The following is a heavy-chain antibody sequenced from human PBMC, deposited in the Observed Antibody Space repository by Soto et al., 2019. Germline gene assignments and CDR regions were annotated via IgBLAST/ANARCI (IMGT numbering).Heavy chain of an antibody. CDR3: AKDQGEQQLVPGYFDY. D-gene: IGHD6-13*01. CDR2: ISGSGGRT. Sequence: GGSLRLSCAASGFTFSSYAMSWVRQAPGKGLEWVSAISGSGGRTYYADSVKGRFTISRDNSKNTLYLQMNSLRAEDTAVYYCAKDQGEQQLVPGYFDYWGQGTLVTVSS. CDR1: GFTFSSYA. J-gene: IGHJ4*02. V-gene: IGHV3-23*01.